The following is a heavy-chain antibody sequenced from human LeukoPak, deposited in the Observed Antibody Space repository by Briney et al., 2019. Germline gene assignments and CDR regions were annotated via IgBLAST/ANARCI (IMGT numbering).Heavy chain of an antibody. Sequence: ASVNVSCKASGYTFTSYGISWVRQAPGQGLEWMGWISAYNGNTNYARKLQGRVTMTTDTSTSTAYMELRSLRSDDTAVYYCARDANYYDSSGYDGPDRYPDYWGQGTLVTVSS. CDR3: ARDANYYDSSGYDGPDRYPDY. CDR1: GYTFTSYG. V-gene: IGHV1-18*01. J-gene: IGHJ4*02. D-gene: IGHD3-22*01. CDR2: ISAYNGNT.